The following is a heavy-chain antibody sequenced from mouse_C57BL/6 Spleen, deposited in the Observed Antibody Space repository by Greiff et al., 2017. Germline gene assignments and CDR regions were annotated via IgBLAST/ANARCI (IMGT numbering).Heavy chain of an antibody. J-gene: IGHJ1*03. CDR2: INPSTGGN. D-gene: IGHD2-2*01. CDR1: GYSFTGYY. Sequence: EVQLQQSGPELVKPGASVTISCKASGYSFTGYYLNWVKQSPEKSHAWIGEINPSTGGNTYNQKFKAKATLTVDTYSSTAYMQLKRLTSEDSAVYYCARSGLRRWYFDVWGTGTTVTVSS. CDR3: ARSGLRRWYFDV. V-gene: IGHV1-42*01.